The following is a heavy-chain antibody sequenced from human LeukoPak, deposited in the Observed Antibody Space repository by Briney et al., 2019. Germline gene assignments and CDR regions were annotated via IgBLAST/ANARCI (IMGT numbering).Heavy chain of an antibody. CDR1: GFTFNSYA. D-gene: IGHD1-26*01. CDR2: ISGSGGGT. V-gene: IGHV3-23*01. Sequence: GGSLRLSCAASGFTFNSYAMSWVRQAPEKGLEWVATISGSGGGTYYADSVKGRFTISRNDSKNTLYLQMNSLRAEDTAVYYCAKDLGRYRNNYFDYWGQGTLVTVSS. CDR3: AKDLGRYRNNYFDY. J-gene: IGHJ4*02.